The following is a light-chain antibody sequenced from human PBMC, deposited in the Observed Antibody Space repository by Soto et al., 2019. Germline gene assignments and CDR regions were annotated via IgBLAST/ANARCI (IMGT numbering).Light chain of an antibody. V-gene: IGKV1-39*01. CDR2: AAS. Sequence: DIHMTHYPSSLSASVGDTVTIPCRASQSISSFLNWYQQKPGKAPKVLLYAASTLESGVPSRFSGSGSGTDFTLNISSLQPEDYATYYCQQSYSTPPRYTCGQGTKVDIK. J-gene: IGKJ2*01. CDR1: QSISSF. CDR3: QQSYSTPPRYT.